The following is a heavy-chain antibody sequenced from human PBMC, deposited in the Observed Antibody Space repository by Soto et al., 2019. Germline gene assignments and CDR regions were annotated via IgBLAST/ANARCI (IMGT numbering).Heavy chain of an antibody. CDR2: ISSSSSYI. J-gene: IGHJ6*02. Sequence: GGSLRLSCAASGFTFSSYSMNWVRQAPGKGLEWVSSISSSSSYIYYADSVKGRFTISRDNAKNSLYLQMNSLRAEDTAVYYCARGLGYRSSTSCYRNYYYYYGMDVWGQGTTVTVSS. CDR1: GFTFSSYS. V-gene: IGHV3-21*01. D-gene: IGHD2-2*01. CDR3: ARGLGYRSSTSCYRNYYYYYGMDV.